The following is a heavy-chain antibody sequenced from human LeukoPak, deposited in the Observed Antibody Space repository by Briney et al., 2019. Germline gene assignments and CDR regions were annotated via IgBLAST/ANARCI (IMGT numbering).Heavy chain of an antibody. CDR2: ISSSSSYI. CDR3: AQDGFDYYDSSGYYHFDY. V-gene: IGHV3-21*01. Sequence: GGSLRLSCAASGFTFSSYSMNWVRQAPGKGLEWVSSISSSSSYIYYADSVKGQFTISRDNSENTVYLQMNSLRSEDTAVYYCAQDGFDYYDSSGYYHFDYWGQGTLVTVSS. D-gene: IGHD3-22*01. CDR1: GFTFSSYS. J-gene: IGHJ4*02.